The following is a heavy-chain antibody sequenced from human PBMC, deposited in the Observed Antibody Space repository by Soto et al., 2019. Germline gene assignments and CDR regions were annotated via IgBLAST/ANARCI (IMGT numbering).Heavy chain of an antibody. D-gene: IGHD6-13*01. CDR2: ISYDGSNK. CDR1: GFTFSSYG. J-gene: IGHJ4*02. V-gene: IGHV3-30*03. CDR3: ARDGIAAAGLFDY. Sequence: PGGSLRLSCAASGFTFSSYGMHWVRQAPGKGLEWVAVISYDGSNKYYADSVKGRFTISRDNSKNSLYLQMNSLRAEDTAVYYCARDGIAAAGLFDYWGQGTLVTVSS.